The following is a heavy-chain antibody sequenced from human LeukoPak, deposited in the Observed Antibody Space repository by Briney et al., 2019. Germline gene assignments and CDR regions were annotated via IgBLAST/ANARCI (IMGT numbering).Heavy chain of an antibody. CDR1: GFTFEDYA. CDR2: ISGDEGRT. D-gene: IGHD1-26*01. J-gene: IGHJ4*02. Sequence: GGSLRLSCAASGFTFEDYAMHWVRQAPGKGLKWVSVISGDEGRTHYADSVKGRFTISRDNSKNSLYLQMNSLRTEDTAFYYCTTGIVGATIDVDYWGQGTLVTVSS. CDR3: TTGIVGATIDVDY. V-gene: IGHV3-43*02.